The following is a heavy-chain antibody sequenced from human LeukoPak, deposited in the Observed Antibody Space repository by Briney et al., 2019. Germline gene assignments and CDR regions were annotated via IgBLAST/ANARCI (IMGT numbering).Heavy chain of an antibody. CDR3: ARDRYSSAWYEE. CDR2: INSGGSST. D-gene: IGHD6-19*01. J-gene: IGHJ4*02. Sequence: GGSLRLSCTASAFTFSSYWMHWVRHAPGKGLVWVSHINSGGSSTSYADSVKGRFTISRDNAKNTLYLQMNSLRAEDTAVYYCARDRYSSAWYEEWGQGTLVTVSS. CDR1: AFTFSSYW. V-gene: IGHV3-74*01.